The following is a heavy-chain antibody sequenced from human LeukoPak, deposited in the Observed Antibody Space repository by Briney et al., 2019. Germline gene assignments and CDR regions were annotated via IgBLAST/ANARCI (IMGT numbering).Heavy chain of an antibody. D-gene: IGHD3-9*01. J-gene: IGHJ4*02. CDR3: ATVPLRYFQGYFDY. CDR2: FDPEDGET. Sequence: ASVKVSCKVSGYTLTELSMHWVRQAPGKGLEWMGGFDPEDGETIYAQKFQGRVTMTEDTSTDTAYMELSSPRSEDTAVYYCATVPLRYFQGYFDYWGQGTLVTVSS. V-gene: IGHV1-24*01. CDR1: GYTLTELS.